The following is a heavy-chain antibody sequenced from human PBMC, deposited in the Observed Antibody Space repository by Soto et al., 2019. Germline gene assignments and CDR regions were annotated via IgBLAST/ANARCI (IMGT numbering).Heavy chain of an antibody. D-gene: IGHD6-13*01. Sequence: QVQLQQWGAGLLKPSETLSLTCAVYGVSFSGFSWSWIRQPPGKGQEWIGEKNHSGSTNYNPSFKSRVTISEDTSKNQCPLKLSSVTAADTAVYYCARGRKVYTSTSYVDWGQGTLVTVSS. CDR3: ARGRKVYTSTSYVD. CDR1: GVSFSGFS. CDR2: KNHSGST. V-gene: IGHV4-34*01. J-gene: IGHJ4*02.